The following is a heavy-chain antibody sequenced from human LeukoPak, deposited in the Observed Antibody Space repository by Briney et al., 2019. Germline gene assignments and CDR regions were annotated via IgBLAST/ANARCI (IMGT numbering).Heavy chain of an antibody. Sequence: PGGSLRLSCAASGFTFSTNWMSWVRQAPGKGLEWVANIKQDGSEKYYVDSVKGRFTISRDNAKNSLYLQMNSLRAEDTAVYYCARSDYGDNFDYWGQGTLVTVSS. J-gene: IGHJ4*02. CDR1: GFTFSTNW. D-gene: IGHD4-17*01. CDR2: IKQDGSEK. CDR3: ARSDYGDNFDY. V-gene: IGHV3-7*01.